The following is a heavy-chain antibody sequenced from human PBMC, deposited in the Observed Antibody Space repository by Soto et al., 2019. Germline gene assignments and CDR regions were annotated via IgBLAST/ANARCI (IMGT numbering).Heavy chain of an antibody. J-gene: IGHJ6*02. D-gene: IGHD3-3*01. CDR1: GFTFSSYW. CDR2: INSDGSST. Sequence: PGGSLRLSCAASGFTFSSYWMHWVRQAPGKGLVWVSRINSDGSSTSYADSVKGRFTISRDNAKNTLYLQMNSLRAEDTAVYYCARDNDFWSGYYTSYYGMDVWGQGTTVTVSS. CDR3: ARDNDFWSGYYTSYYGMDV. V-gene: IGHV3-74*01.